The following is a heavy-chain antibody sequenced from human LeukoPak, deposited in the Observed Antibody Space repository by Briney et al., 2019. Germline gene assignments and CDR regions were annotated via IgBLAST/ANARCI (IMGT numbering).Heavy chain of an antibody. Sequence: SETLSLTCTVSGGSIRSYSWSWIRQPPGKGLEWIGYIYYSGSNNYNPSLKSRVTISVDTSKNQFSLKLSSVTAADTVVYYCARDSAYGDSDYWGQGTLVTVSS. CDR1: GGSIRSYS. J-gene: IGHJ4*02. CDR2: IYYSGSN. V-gene: IGHV4-59*01. CDR3: ARDSAYGDSDY. D-gene: IGHD4-17*01.